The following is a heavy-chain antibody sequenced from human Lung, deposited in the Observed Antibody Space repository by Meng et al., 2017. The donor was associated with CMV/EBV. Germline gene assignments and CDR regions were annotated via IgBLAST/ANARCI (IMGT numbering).Heavy chain of an antibody. CDR2: IYYSGST. CDR1: GGSISSSSYY. Sequence: QLQLQESGPGLVKPSEPLSFTCTVSGGSISSSSYYWGWIRQPPGKGLEWIGSIYYSGSTYYNPSLKSRVTISVDTSKNQFSLKLSSVTAADTAVYYCAREGHHYQGDYWGQGTRVTVAS. D-gene: IGHD2-2*01. V-gene: IGHV4-39*07. CDR3: AREGHHYQGDY. J-gene: IGHJ4*02.